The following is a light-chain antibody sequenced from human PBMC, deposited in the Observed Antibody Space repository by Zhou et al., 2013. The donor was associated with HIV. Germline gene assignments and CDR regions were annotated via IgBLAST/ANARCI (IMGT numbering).Light chain of an antibody. CDR1: QDISNS. CDR2: AAS. CDR3: QQLNSYLSLT. J-gene: IGKJ1*01. V-gene: IGKV1-9*01. Sequence: IQLTQSPSSLSASVGDRVTITCRASQDISNSLAWYQQKPGKAPKLLIYAASTLQSGVPSRFRASGSGTLFTLTINNLQPEDFATYSCQQLNSYLSLTFG.